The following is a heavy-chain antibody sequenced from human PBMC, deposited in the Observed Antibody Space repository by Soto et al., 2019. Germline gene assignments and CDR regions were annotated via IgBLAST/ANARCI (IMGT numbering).Heavy chain of an antibody. V-gene: IGHV3-33*01. J-gene: IGHJ6*02. CDR3: ARDPYSSSWYYYYYGMDV. Sequence: QVQLVESGGGVVQPGRSLRLSCAASGFTFSSYGMHWVRQAPGKGLEWVAVIWYDGSNKYYADSVKGRFTISRDNSKNTXXLQMNSLRAEDTAVYYCARDPYSSSWYYYYYGMDVWGQGTTVTVSS. CDR1: GFTFSSYG. CDR2: IWYDGSNK. D-gene: IGHD6-13*01.